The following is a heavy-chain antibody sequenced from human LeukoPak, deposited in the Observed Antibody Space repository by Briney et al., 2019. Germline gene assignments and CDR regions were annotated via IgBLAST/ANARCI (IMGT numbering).Heavy chain of an antibody. Sequence: ASVKVSCKAAAYTSKNYLTTCERQVPGQGLEWVGWISPHSHTTHYAEKVQGSVTMTTDSSTTTVYMELRSLRPDDTAVHFCARGHTISYWSRGTPVTVSS. CDR2: ISPHSHTT. J-gene: IGHJ4*02. D-gene: IGHD3-10*01. CDR3: ARGHTISY. CDR1: AYTSKNYL. V-gene: IGHV1-18*01.